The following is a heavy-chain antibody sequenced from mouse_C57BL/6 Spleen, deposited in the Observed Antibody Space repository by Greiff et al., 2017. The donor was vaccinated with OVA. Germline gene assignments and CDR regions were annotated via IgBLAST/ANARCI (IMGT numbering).Heavy chain of an antibody. CDR1: GFTFSDYY. V-gene: IGHV5-16*01. CDR3: ARDNGYYLDY. J-gene: IGHJ2*01. D-gene: IGHD1-2*01. Sequence: EVMLVESEGGLVQPGSSMKLSCTASGFTFSDYYMAWVRQVPEKGLEWVANINYDGSSTYYLDSLKSRFIISRDNAKNILYLQMSSLKSEDTATYYCARDNGYYLDYWGQGTTRTVSS. CDR2: INYDGSST.